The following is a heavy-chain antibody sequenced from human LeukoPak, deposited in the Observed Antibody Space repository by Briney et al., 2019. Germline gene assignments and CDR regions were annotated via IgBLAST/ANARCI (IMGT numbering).Heavy chain of an antibody. Sequence: SETLSLTCTVSGGSISSYYWSWIRQPPGKGLEWIGSIYYSGSTYYNPSLKSRVTISVDTSKNQFSLKLSSVTAADTAVYYCARGRITIFGVVTNNWFDPWGQGTLVTVSS. V-gene: IGHV4-59*05. D-gene: IGHD3-3*01. CDR1: GGSISSYY. CDR2: IYYSGST. J-gene: IGHJ5*02. CDR3: ARGRITIFGVVTNNWFDP.